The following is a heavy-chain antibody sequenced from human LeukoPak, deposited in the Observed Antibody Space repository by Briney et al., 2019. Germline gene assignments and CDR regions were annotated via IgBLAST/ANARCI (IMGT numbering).Heavy chain of an antibody. CDR2: ISAYNGNT. V-gene: IGHV1-18*01. Sequence: GASVKVSCKASGYTFTSYGISWVRQAPGQGLEWMGWISAYNGNTNYAQKLQGRVTVTTDTSTSTAYMELRSLRSDDTAVYYCARDPLYCSSTSCYVGMGYYYYYGMDVWGQGTTVTVSS. CDR1: GYTFTSYG. J-gene: IGHJ6*02. CDR3: ARDPLYCSSTSCYVGMGYYYYYGMDV. D-gene: IGHD2-2*01.